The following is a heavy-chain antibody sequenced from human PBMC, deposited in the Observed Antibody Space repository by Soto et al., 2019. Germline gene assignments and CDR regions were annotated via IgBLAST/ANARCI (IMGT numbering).Heavy chain of an antibody. D-gene: IGHD5-12*01. Sequence: QVQLVESGGGVVQPGRSLRLSCAASGFTFSSYGMHWVRQAPGKGLEWVAVIWYDGSNKYYADSVKGRFTISRDNSKNTLYLQMNSLRAEDTAVYYCARDLGRGYRGYEAFPLGYWGQGTLVTVSS. CDR1: GFTFSSYG. CDR2: IWYDGSNK. J-gene: IGHJ4*02. V-gene: IGHV3-33*01. CDR3: ARDLGRGYRGYEAFPLGY.